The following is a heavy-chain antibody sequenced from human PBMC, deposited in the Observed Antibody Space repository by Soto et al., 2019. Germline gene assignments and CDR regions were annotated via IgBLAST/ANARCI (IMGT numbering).Heavy chain of an antibody. V-gene: IGHV4-59*01. J-gene: IGHJ4*02. Sequence: QVQLQESGPGLVSPSETLSLTCTVSGDSFSSYYWSWIRQPPGKGLEWIGYIFYTGSTVLNPSLKSRVTMSVDMSKKEVSLKLSSVTAADTAIYYCARTTTLENYFDYWGQGTLVTVSA. CDR2: IFYTGST. CDR3: ARTTTLENYFDY. D-gene: IGHD2-15*01. CDR1: GDSFSSYY.